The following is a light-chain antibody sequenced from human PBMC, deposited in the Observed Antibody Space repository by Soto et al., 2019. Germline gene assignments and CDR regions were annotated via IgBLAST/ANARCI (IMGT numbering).Light chain of an antibody. CDR3: LQDHVSLT. V-gene: IGKV1-6*01. J-gene: IGKJ3*01. CDR2: GAS. Sequence: AIQMTQSPSSLSASVGDRVTITCRASQGISNHLAWYQQKPGKAPKLLIYGASTLQSGVPSRFSGSGSGTDFTLTISSLQPEDFATSHCLQDHVSLTFGPGTTVDIK. CDR1: QGISNH.